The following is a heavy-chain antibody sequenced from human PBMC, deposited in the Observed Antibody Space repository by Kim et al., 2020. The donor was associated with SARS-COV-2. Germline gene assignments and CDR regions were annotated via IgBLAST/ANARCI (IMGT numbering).Heavy chain of an antibody. CDR3: ARDFGSSPNWFHP. J-gene: IGHJ5*02. CDR2: IKLDGSEK. V-gene: IGHV3-7*01. D-gene: IGHD6-13*01. CDR1: GFSFSSFS. Sequence: GGSLRLSCAASGFSFSSFSMTWVRQAPGKGLEWVANIKLDGSEKSYVDSVKGRFTISRDNVKSSLFLQMNSLRVEDTAVYYCARDFGSSPNWFHPWGQGTRVTVGS.